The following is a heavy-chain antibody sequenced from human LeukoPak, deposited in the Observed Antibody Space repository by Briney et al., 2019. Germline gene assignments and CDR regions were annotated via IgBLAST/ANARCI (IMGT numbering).Heavy chain of an antibody. CDR2: IKQDGSEK. D-gene: IGHD3-22*01. J-gene: IGHJ4*02. V-gene: IGHV3-7*01. CDR1: GFTFSSYW. CDR3: ARGGPYDSSDYCNY. Sequence: GGSLRLSCAASGFTFSSYWMNWVRQAPGKGQEWVANIKQDGSEKYYVDSVKGRFTISRDNAKNSLYLQMNSLRAEDTAVYYCARGGPYDSSDYCNYWGQGALVTVSS.